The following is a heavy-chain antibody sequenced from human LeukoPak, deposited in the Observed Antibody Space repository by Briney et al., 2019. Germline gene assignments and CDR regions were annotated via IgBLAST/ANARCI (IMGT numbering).Heavy chain of an antibody. D-gene: IGHD4-17*01. V-gene: IGHV4-30-4*01. Sequence: SETLSLTCTVSGGSISGSSYYWSWIRQPPGKGLEWIGYIYYSGSTYYNPSLKSRVTISVDTSKNQFSLKLSSVTAADTAVYYCARDEAYGGYGSGLFDYWGQGTLVTVSS. J-gene: IGHJ4*02. CDR1: GGSISGSSYY. CDR3: ARDEAYGGYGSGLFDY. CDR2: IYYSGST.